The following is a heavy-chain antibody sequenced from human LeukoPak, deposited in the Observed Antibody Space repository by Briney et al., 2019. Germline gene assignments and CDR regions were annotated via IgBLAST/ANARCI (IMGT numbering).Heavy chain of an antibody. J-gene: IGHJ6*03. D-gene: IGHD3-10*01. CDR3: ARGLGSGTYTDYYMDV. V-gene: IGHV3-53*01. Sequence: PGGSLRLSCAASGFTVSSDYMTWVRQAPVKGLEGVSLIYSGGSTYYADSVNGRFTISRDNSKNTLYLQMNSLRAEATAVYYCARGLGSGTYTDYYMDVWGKGTTVTVSS. CDR2: IYSGGST. CDR1: GFTVSSDY.